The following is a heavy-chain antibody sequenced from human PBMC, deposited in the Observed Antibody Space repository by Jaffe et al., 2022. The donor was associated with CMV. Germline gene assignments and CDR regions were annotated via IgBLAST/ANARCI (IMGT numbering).Heavy chain of an antibody. Sequence: QVQLVQSGAEVKKPGSSVKVSCKASGGTFSSYAISWVRQAPGQGLEWMGRIIPILGIANYAQKFQGRVTITADKSTSTAYMELSSLRSEDTAVYYCARDRYCSGGSCYWDYYYMDVWGKGTTVTVSS. J-gene: IGHJ6*03. D-gene: IGHD2-15*01. CDR2: IIPILGIA. V-gene: IGHV1-69*09. CDR3: ARDRYCSGGSCYWDYYYMDV. CDR1: GGTFSSYA.